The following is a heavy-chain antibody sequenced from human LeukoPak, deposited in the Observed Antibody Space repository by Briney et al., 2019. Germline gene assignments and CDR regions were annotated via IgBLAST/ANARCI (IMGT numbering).Heavy chain of an antibody. V-gene: IGHV3-43*01. Sequence: GGPLRLSCAASGFTFDDYTMHWVRQAPGKGLEWVSLISWDGGSTYYADSVKSRFTISRDNSKNSLYLQMNSLRTEDTALYYCARVGATEGYYFDYWGQGTLVTVSS. D-gene: IGHD1-26*01. CDR2: ISWDGGST. CDR3: ARVGATEGYYFDY. CDR1: GFTFDDYT. J-gene: IGHJ4*02.